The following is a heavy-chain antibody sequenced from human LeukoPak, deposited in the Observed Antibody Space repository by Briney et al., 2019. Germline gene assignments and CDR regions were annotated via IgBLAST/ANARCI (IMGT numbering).Heavy chain of an antibody. CDR2: IYTNGNT. CDR1: VGSISSYY. Sequence: PSETLSLTCTVSVGSISSYYWSWIRQPAGKGLEWIGRIYTNGNTNYNPSLKSRVTMSVDTSKNQFSLKLSSVTAADTAVYYCARGRCSGGSCYSGYYYYGMDVWGQGTTVTVSS. CDR3: ARGRCSGGSCYSGYYYYGMDV. V-gene: IGHV4-4*07. J-gene: IGHJ6*02. D-gene: IGHD2-15*01.